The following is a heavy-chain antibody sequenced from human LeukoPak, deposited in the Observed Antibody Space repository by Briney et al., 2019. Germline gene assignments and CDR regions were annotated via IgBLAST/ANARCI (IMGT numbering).Heavy chain of an antibody. Sequence: GGSLRLSCAASGFTFSDYAMSWVRQAPGKGLEWLSVISGGSSGSTYYADSVKGRFTISRDNSKNTLYLQMNSLRAEDTAVYYCARAGLVYYFDYWGQGTLVTVSS. V-gene: IGHV3-23*01. CDR1: GFTFSDYA. J-gene: IGHJ4*02. D-gene: IGHD3/OR15-3a*01. CDR3: ARAGLVYYFDY. CDR2: ISGGSSGST.